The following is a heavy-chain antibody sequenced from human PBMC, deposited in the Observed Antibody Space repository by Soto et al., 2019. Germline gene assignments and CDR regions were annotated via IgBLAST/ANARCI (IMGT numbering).Heavy chain of an antibody. V-gene: IGHV1-3*01. CDR1: GYTFTSYA. Sequence: ASVKVSCKASGYTFTSYAMHWVRQAPGQRLEWMGWINAGNGNTKYSQKFQGRVTITRDTSASTAYMELSSLRSEDTAVYYCARDKGYDSSGYYYVSLYYFDYWGQGPLVTVYS. D-gene: IGHD3-22*01. CDR2: INAGNGNT. J-gene: IGHJ4*02. CDR3: ARDKGYDSSGYYYVSLYYFDY.